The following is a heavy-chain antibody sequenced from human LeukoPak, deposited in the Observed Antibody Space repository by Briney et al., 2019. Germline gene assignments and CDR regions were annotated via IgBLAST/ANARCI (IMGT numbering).Heavy chain of an antibody. D-gene: IGHD3-9*01. V-gene: IGHV1-18*01. Sequence: ASVKVPCKASGYTFTSYGISWVRQAPGQGLEWMGWISAYNGNTNYAQKLQGRVTMTTDTSTSTAYMELRSLRSDDTAVYYCAYDILTGSYFDPWGQGTLVTVSS. CDR2: ISAYNGNT. J-gene: IGHJ5*02. CDR1: GYTFTSYG. CDR3: AYDILTGSYFDP.